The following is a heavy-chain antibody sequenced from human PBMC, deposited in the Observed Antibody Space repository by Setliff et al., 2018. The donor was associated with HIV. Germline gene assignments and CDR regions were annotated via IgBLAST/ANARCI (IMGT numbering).Heavy chain of an antibody. CDR1: GYSISSGYS. CDR3: ARSAPGYDILSGYYMPSVDY. V-gene: IGHV4-38-2*01. D-gene: IGHD3-9*01. CDR2: ISHTGST. Sequence: SETLSLTCAVSGYSISSGYSWGWIRQPPGKGLEWIGSISHTGSTYYNPSLKSRVTISVDMSKNQFSLKLSSVTAADTAVYYCARSAPGYDILSGYYMPSVDYWGQGTLVTVSS. J-gene: IGHJ4*02.